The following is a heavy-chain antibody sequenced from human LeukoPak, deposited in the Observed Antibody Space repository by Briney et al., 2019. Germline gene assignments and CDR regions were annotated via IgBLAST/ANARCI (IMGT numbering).Heavy chain of an antibody. D-gene: IGHD6-19*01. CDR1: GGTFSSYA. CDR3: ARSSGAVAVNGGGYYYYHMDV. V-gene: IGHV1-69*13. J-gene: IGHJ6*03. Sequence: GASVKVSCKASGGTFSSYAINWVRQAPGQGLEWVGGVIPIFGTANYAQKFQGRVTITADESASTAYMEMSSLRSEDTAVFYCARSSGAVAVNGGGYYYYHMDVWGKGTTVTVSS. CDR2: VIPIFGTA.